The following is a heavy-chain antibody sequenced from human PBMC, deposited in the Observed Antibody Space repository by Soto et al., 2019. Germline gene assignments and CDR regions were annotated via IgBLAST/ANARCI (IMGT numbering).Heavy chain of an antibody. Sequence: GGSLRLSCAASGFTFSSYGMHWVRQAPGKGLEWVAVISYDGSNKYYADSVKGRFTISRDNSKNTLYLQMNSLRAEDTAVYYCAKFGSGWYYWGQGTLVTVSS. CDR3: AKFGSGWYY. J-gene: IGHJ4*02. CDR1: GFTFSSYG. D-gene: IGHD6-19*01. CDR2: ISYDGSNK. V-gene: IGHV3-30*18.